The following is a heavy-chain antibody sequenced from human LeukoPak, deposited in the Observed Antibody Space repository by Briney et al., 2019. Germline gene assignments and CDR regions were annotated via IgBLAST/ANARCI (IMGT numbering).Heavy chain of an antibody. CDR1: CGPHSRYY. J-gene: IGHJ4*02. CDR3: ARGMQQLYHFDS. Sequence: SGNPALTRAFPCGPHSRYYWSWVREPPRKGLEWVGYIYYSGSTNYNPSLKSRVTISVDTSKNQFTLKLLSVTAADTAVYYCARGMQQLYHFDSWGRGTLVTVSS. V-gene: IGHV4-59*01. CDR2: IYYSGST. D-gene: IGHD6-13*01.